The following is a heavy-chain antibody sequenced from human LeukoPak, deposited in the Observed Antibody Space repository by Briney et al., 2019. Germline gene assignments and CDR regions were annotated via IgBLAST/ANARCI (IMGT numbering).Heavy chain of an antibody. CDR2: ISSGSGHI. J-gene: IGHJ3*02. CDR1: GFTFCRYS. V-gene: IGHV3-21*01. CDR3: ARGGSGATKDDAFDI. Sequence: GGSLRLSCAASGFTFCRYSINWLRQAQGKGLEWVSSISSGSGHIYYADSVRGRFTISRDNAENSLYLQMNSLRAEDTAVYYCARGGSGATKDDAFDIWGQGTMVTVSS. D-gene: IGHD3-10*01.